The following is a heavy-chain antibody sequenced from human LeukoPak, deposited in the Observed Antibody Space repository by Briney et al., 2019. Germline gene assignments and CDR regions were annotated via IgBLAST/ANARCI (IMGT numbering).Heavy chain of an antibody. V-gene: IGHV3-15*01. D-gene: IGHD3-9*01. CDR1: GITFSNAW. CDR2: IKSKTDGGTT. CDR3: TSRAGYYEEDGMDV. Sequence: PGGSLRLSCAASGITFSNAWMSWVRQAPGKGLEWVGRIKSKTDGGTTDYAAPVKGRFTISRDDSKNTLYLQMNSLKTEDTAVYYCTSRAGYYEEDGMDVWGQGTTVTVSS. J-gene: IGHJ6*02.